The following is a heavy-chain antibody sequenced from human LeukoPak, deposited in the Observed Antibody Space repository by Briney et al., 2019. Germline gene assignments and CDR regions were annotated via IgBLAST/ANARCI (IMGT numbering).Heavy chain of an antibody. J-gene: IGHJ5*02. Sequence: GESLKISCRPFDSGFTTSWSGGLGQLPGKGREGWGAIYPDDSDTRYSPSFQGQVVISADRSIRTAYLQWNTLKTSDTAMYYCVRQRGASGTINHFDPWGQGTLVTVSS. CDR2: IYPDDSDT. D-gene: IGHD3-10*01. CDR1: DSGFTTSW. V-gene: IGHV5-51*01. CDR3: VRQRGASGTINHFDP.